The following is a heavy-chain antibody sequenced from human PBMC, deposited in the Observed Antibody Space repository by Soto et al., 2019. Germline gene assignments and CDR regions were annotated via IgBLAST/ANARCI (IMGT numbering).Heavy chain of an antibody. J-gene: IGHJ4*02. V-gene: IGHV1-3*01. CDR2: INAGNGNK. Sequence: ASVKVSCKASGYTFTNYAIHWVRQAPGQRLEWMGWINAGNGNKKYSQKFQGRVTITRDTSATTAYMELISLRSEDPAVYYCARGERYYYDSSGYFGFDYWGQGTLVTVPS. D-gene: IGHD3-22*01. CDR1: GYTFTNYA. CDR3: ARGERYYYDSSGYFGFDY.